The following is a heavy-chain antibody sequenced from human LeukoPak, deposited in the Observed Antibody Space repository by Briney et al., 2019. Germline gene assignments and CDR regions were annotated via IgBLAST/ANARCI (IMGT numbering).Heavy chain of an antibody. J-gene: IGHJ6*03. D-gene: IGHD4-11*01. CDR1: GFTFSSYG. Sequence: GGSLRLSCAASGFTFSSYGMHWVRQAPGKGLEWVAVISYDGSNKYYADSVKGRFTISRDDSKSALYLHMNSLRAEDTAVYYCARDYSPMTTVSRTYYFFHLDVWGEGTTVTVSS. CDR2: ISYDGSNK. CDR3: ARDYSPMTTVSRTYYFFHLDV. V-gene: IGHV3-30*03.